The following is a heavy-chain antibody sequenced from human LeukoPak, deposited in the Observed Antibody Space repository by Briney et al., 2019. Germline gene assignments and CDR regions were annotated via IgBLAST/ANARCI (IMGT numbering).Heavy chain of an antibody. J-gene: IGHJ3*01. Sequence: PGGSLRLSCAASGFMFRSYAMIWVRQAPGKGLELISSISDRSDKIYYADSVSGRFSISRDNSQNTLFLQMNSLGADDTAVYFCAKSYYGDPLDSFDVWGQGTMVTVSS. V-gene: IGHV3-23*01. CDR1: GFMFRSYA. CDR3: AKSYYGDPLDSFDV. CDR2: ISDRSDKI. D-gene: IGHD4-17*01.